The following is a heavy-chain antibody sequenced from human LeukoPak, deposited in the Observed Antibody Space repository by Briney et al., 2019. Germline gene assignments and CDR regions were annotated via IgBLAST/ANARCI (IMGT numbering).Heavy chain of an antibody. CDR1: GFTFSSYG. Sequence: GGSLRLSCAASGFTFSSYGMSWVRQAPGKGLEWVSVISGSGGSTYYADSVKGRFTISRDNSKNTLYLQMDSLRAEDTAVYYCARGKTGDSWGQGTLVTVSS. CDR3: ARGKTGDS. D-gene: IGHD7-27*01. J-gene: IGHJ4*02. V-gene: IGHV3-23*01. CDR2: ISGSGGST.